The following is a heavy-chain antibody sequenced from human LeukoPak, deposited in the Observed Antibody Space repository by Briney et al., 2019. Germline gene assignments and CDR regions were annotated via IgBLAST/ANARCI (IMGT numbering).Heavy chain of an antibody. D-gene: IGHD4-23*01. J-gene: IGHJ4*02. Sequence: SVKVSCTASGGTFRSNAISWVRQAPGQGLEWMGGITPIFGTANYAQKFQGRVTITAVESVSTAYMELSSLRSEDTAVYYCARGWLAETTVVTPYNYWGQGTLVTVSS. CDR1: GGTFRSNA. CDR3: ARGWLAETTVVTPYNY. V-gene: IGHV1-69*13. CDR2: ITPIFGTA.